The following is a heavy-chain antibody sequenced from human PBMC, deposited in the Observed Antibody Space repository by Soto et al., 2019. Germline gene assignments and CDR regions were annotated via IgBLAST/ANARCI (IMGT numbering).Heavy chain of an antibody. CDR3: ARLGYDILTCYYNLFSNVDNFDY. CDR2: IYYSGST. V-gene: IGHV4-39*01. Sequence: SETLSITCTVSGGSISSSSYHWGWIRQPPGKGLEWIGSIYYSGSTYYNPSLKSRVTISVDTSKNQFSLKLSSVTAADTAVYYCARLGYDILTCYYNLFSNVDNFDYWGQGTLVTVSS. D-gene: IGHD3-9*01. J-gene: IGHJ4*02. CDR1: GGSISSSSYH.